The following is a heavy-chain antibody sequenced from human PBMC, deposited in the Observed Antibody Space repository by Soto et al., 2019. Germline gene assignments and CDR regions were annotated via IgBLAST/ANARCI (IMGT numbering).Heavy chain of an antibody. CDR3: ARVKYYGSGSYWAVWYYYGMDV. D-gene: IGHD3-10*01. CDR2: IYYSGST. CDR1: GGSISSGDYY. V-gene: IGHV4-30-4*01. Sequence: QVQLQESGPGLVKPSQTLSLTCTVSGGSISSGDYYWSWIRQPPGKGLEWIGYIYYSGSTYYNPSLKSRVTISVDTSKNQFSLKLSSVTAADTAVYYCARVKYYGSGSYWAVWYYYGMDVWGQGTTVTVSS. J-gene: IGHJ6*02.